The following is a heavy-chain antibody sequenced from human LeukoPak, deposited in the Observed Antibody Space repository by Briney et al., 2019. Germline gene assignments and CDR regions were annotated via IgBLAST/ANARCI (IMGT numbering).Heavy chain of an antibody. CDR3: ARARSPYYYYYGMDV. J-gene: IGHJ6*02. CDR2: IYYSGST. D-gene: IGHD2-15*01. V-gene: IGHV4-59*01. CDR1: GGSISSYY. Sequence: PSETLSLTCSVSGGSISSYYWSWIRQPPGKGLEWIGYIYYSGSTNYNPSLKSRVTISVDTSKNQFSLKLSSVTAADTAVYYCARARSPYYYYYGMDVWGQGTTVTVSS.